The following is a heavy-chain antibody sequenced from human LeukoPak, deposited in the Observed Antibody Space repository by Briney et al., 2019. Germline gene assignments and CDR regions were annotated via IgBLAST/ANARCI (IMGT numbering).Heavy chain of an antibody. J-gene: IGHJ4*02. CDR3: VVGGSPGY. V-gene: IGHV3-74*01. Sequence: GGSMRLSCAASGLAFSAYKMHWVRQAPRKGLVWVSCISTDGYTTDYADFVQGRFTASRDNTKNTWSLEMNSLRAEDTAVYYCVVGGSPGYWGQGTLVTVSS. CDR1: GLAFSAYK. D-gene: IGHD2-15*01. CDR2: ISTDGYTT.